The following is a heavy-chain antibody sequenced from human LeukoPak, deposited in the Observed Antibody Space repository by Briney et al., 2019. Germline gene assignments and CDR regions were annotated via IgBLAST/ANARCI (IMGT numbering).Heavy chain of an antibody. D-gene: IGHD2-2*01. V-gene: IGHV4-59*08. CDR1: CGSISSYY. CDR3: AIPGQGEISVIVPAALHY. CDR2: IYYRGST. Sequence: TSETLSLTCTLSCGSISSYYWSWLRQTPGKGLEWIGYIYYRGSTDYNPSLKSRVTISVDRSKNQFSLKLNSVTAADTAEYYCAIPGQGEISVIVPAALHYWGQGTLVTVSS. J-gene: IGHJ4*02.